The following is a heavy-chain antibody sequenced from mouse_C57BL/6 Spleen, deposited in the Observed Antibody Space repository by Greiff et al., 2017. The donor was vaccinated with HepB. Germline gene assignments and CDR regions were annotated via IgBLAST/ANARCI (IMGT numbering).Heavy chain of an antibody. V-gene: IGHV1-19*01. CDR3: AREGPCVVDY. CDR2: INPYNGGT. J-gene: IGHJ2*01. D-gene: IGHD1-1*01. CDR1: GYTFTDYY. Sequence: EVQLQQSGPVLVKPGASVKMSCKASGYTFTDYYMNWVKQSHGKSLEWIGVINPYNGGTSYNQKFKGKATLTVDKSSSTAYMELNSLTSEDSAVYYCAREGPCVVDYWGHGTTLTVSS.